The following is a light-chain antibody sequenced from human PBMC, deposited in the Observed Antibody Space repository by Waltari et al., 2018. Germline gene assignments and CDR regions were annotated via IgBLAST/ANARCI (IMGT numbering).Light chain of an antibody. V-gene: IGKV3-20*01. CDR2: GTS. CDR3: QHYLNLPVA. J-gene: IGKJ3*01. Sequence: DIELTQFPGTLSLSPGERDILSCRASQSIRSQLAWYQQKPGQAPRPLIYGTSNRATGIPDRFSGSGSGTDFSLTISRLDPEDCAVYYCQHYLNLPVAFGPGTKLEIK. CDR1: QSIRSQ.